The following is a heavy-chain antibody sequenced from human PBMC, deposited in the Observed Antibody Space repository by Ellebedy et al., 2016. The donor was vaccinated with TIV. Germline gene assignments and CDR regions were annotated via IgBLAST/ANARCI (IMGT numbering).Heavy chain of an antibody. D-gene: IGHD6-13*01. CDR2: LSGSGGTT. CDR1: GFTFSSYA. J-gene: IGHJ4*02. CDR3: AKSWSYFDH. Sequence: PGGSLRLSCAASGFTFSSYAMSWVRQAPGKGLEWVSGLSGSGGTTFYADSVKGRFTISRDNSKNTLYLQMNGLRAEDTAVYYCAKSWSYFDHWGQGTLVTVSS. V-gene: IGHV3-23*01.